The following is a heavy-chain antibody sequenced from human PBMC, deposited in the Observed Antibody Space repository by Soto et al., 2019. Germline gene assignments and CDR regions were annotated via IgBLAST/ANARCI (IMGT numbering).Heavy chain of an antibody. Sequence: QVQLQESGPGLLKPSETLSLTCTISGGSVSTYQWNWIRQPPGKELEWIGLTSYSGNTNYNPSLKSRVDMAVDTSKNQFSLTLSSVTAADTAVYYCARDGMGPFHYWGQGTLVTVSS. CDR2: TSYSGNT. J-gene: IGHJ4*02. CDR3: ARDGMGPFHY. V-gene: IGHV4-59*02. CDR1: GGSVSTYQ. D-gene: IGHD1-1*01.